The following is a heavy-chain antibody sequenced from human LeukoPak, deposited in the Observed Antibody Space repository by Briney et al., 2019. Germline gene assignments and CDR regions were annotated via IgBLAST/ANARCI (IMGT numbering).Heavy chain of an antibody. CDR2: IKLDGSEK. D-gene: IGHD3-3*01. V-gene: IGHV3-7*03. J-gene: IGHJ4*02. CDR1: GFTFGKYW. Sequence: GGSLRLSCVASGFTFGKYWMSWVRQAPGKGLEWVADIKLDGSEKNYVDSVKGRFTIPRDSTKNSLYLRMNSLRVEDTAVFYCARDQYDTWSRRGNFDSWGQGTLVIVSS. CDR3: ARDQYDTWSRRGNFDS.